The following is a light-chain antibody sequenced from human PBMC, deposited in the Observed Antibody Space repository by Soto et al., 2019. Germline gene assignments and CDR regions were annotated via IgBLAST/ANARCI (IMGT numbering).Light chain of an antibody. CDR2: AAS. V-gene: IGKV1-8*01. CDR3: QQYYSYPAT. J-gene: IGKJ1*01. Sequence: AIRMTQSPSSLSASTGDRVTITCRASQGISSYLAWYQQKPGKAPKLLIYAASTLQSGVPSRFSGSGSGTDFTLTISCLQXXXXATYYCQQYYSYPATFGQGTKVEIK. CDR1: QGISSY.